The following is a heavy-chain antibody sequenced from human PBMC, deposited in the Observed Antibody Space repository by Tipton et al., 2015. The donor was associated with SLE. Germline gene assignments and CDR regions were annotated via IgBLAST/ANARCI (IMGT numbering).Heavy chain of an antibody. D-gene: IGHD6-13*01. CDR1: GGSFSGYY. CDR2: INHSGST. CDR3: ARVESVGSSSYDY. J-gene: IGHJ4*02. V-gene: IGHV4-34*01. Sequence: TLSLTCAVYGGSFSGYYWSWIRQPPGKGLEWIGEINHSGSTNYNPSLKSRVTISVDTSKNQFSLKLSSVTAADTAVYYCARVESVGSSSYDYWGQGTLVTVSS.